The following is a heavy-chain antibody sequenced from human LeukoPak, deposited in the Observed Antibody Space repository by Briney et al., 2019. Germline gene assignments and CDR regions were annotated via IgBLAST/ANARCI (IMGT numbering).Heavy chain of an antibody. J-gene: IGHJ4*02. V-gene: IGHV3-30-3*01. CDR3: ARGGYYYGSGSYVGN. D-gene: IGHD3-10*01. CDR2: ISYDGSNK. Sequence: GGSLRLSCAASGFTFSNYAMHWVRQAPGKGLEWVAVISYDGSNKYYADSVKGRFTISRDNSKNTLYLQMNSLRAEDTAVFYCARGGYYYGSGSYVGNWGQGTLVTVSS. CDR1: GFTFSNYA.